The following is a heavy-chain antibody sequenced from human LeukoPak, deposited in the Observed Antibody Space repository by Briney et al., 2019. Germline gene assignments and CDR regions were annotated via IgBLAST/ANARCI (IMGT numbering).Heavy chain of an antibody. V-gene: IGHV4-39*01. D-gene: IGHD2-15*01. CDR1: GGSISSISYY. J-gene: IGHJ5*02. CDR3: ARGTVGYCSGGSCQGWFDP. Sequence: SETLSLTCTVSGGSISSISYYWGWIRQPPGKGLEWIGSMCYSGSTYYNPSLKSRVTISVDTSKNQFSLKLTAVTAADKAVYYCARGTVGYCSGGSCQGWFDPWGQEPWSPSPQ. CDR2: MCYSGST.